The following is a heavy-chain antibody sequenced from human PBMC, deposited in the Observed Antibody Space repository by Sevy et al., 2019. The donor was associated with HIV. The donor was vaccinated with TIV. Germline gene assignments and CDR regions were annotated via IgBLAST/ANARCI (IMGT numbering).Heavy chain of an antibody. V-gene: IGHV3-72*01. J-gene: IGHJ4*02. CDR1: GFTFSDHY. Sequence: GGSLRLSCAASGFTFSDHYMEWVRQAPGKGLEWVGRIRNKADSYTTKYAASVKGRFTISRDDSKNSLYLLMTSLKTEDTAVYYCATHAGIAAAGRVFDYWGQGTLVTVSS. CDR3: ATHAGIAAAGRVFDY. D-gene: IGHD6-13*01. CDR2: IRNKADSYTT.